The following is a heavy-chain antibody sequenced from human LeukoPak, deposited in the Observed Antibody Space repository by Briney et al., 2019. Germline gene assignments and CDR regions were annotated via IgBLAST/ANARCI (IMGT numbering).Heavy chain of an antibody. D-gene: IGHD3-9*01. Sequence: PGGSLRLSCAASGFTFSSYAMSWVRQAPGKGLEWVSAISGRGGSTYYADSVKGRFTISRDNSKNTLYLQMNSLRAEDTAVYYCAKDQEDILTGYSDYWGQGTLVTVSS. J-gene: IGHJ4*02. CDR1: GFTFSSYA. V-gene: IGHV3-23*01. CDR3: AKDQEDILTGYSDY. CDR2: ISGRGGST.